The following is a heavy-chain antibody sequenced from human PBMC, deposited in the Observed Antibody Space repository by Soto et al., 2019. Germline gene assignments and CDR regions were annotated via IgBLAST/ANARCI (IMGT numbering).Heavy chain of an antibody. J-gene: IGHJ4*02. D-gene: IGHD6-19*01. V-gene: IGHV1-8*01. Sequence: QVQLVQSGAEVKKPGASVKVSCKASGYTFTSYDINWVRKANGQGLEWMGWMNPNSGNTDYAQNFQARDTMTRNTSIRTGYLELRSLRAADAAVDYCARARSGGTDYWGQGTRVTVSS. CDR1: GYTFTSYD. CDR2: MNPNSGNT. CDR3: ARARSGGTDY.